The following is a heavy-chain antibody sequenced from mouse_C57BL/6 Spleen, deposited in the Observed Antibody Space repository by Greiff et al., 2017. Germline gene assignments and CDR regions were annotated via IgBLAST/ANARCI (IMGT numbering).Heavy chain of an antibody. CDR1: GFNIKDYY. CDR3: ARGGAQATNPDY. CDR2: VDPEDGAT. V-gene: IGHV14-2*01. D-gene: IGHD3-2*02. Sequence: VQLQQSGAELVKPGASVKLSCTASGFNIKDYYMHWVKQRTEQGLEWIGRVDPEDGATKYAPKFKGKATITADISSTTASLQLSSLRSDDTAVYYCARGGAQATNPDYWCQGTTLTVSS. J-gene: IGHJ2*01.